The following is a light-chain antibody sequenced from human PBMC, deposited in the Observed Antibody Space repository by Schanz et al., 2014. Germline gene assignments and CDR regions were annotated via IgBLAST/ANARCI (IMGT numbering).Light chain of an antibody. CDR3: QQYGESPALT. V-gene: IGKV3-20*01. J-gene: IGKJ4*01. CDR1: QSVSNSY. CDR2: GAS. Sequence: ETVLTQSPGTLSLSPGERATLSCRASQSVSNSYLAWYQQKPGQAPRILFYGASIRAPGIPDRFSGSGSGTDFTLTISRLEPEDFAVYYCQQYGESPALTFGGGTKLEIK.